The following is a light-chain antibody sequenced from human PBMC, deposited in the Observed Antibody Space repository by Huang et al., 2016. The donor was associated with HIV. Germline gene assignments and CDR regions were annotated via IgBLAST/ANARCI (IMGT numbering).Light chain of an antibody. J-gene: IGKJ2*01. V-gene: IGKV3-15*01. Sequence: ETVMTQSPAILSVSPGERATLSCRASQSVSGNLAGYQQKPGQPPRLLIYGASTRATGIPPRFSGTGSGAEFTLTISGLQSEDFAIYYCQQYNNWPPRYTFGQGTRLEIK. CDR1: QSVSGN. CDR2: GAS. CDR3: QQYNNWPPRYT.